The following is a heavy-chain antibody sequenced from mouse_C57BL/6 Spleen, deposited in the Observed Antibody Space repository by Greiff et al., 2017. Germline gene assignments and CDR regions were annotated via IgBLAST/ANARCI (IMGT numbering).Heavy chain of an antibody. V-gene: IGHV5-9-1*02. D-gene: IGHD2-4*01. CDR2: ISSGGDYI. CDR1: GFTFSSYA. Sequence: EVNVVESGEGLVKPGGSLKLSCAASGFTFSSYAMSWVRQTPEKRLEWVAYISSGGDYIYYADTVKGRFTISRDNARNTLYLQMSSLKSEDTAMYYCTRVGLRESYAMDYWGQGTSVTVSS. CDR3: TRVGLRESYAMDY. J-gene: IGHJ4*01.